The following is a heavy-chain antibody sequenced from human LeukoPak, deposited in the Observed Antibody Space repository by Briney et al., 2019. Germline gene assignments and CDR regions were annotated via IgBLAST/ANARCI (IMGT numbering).Heavy chain of an antibody. V-gene: IGHV3-21*01. Sequence: GGSLRLSCAASGFTFSSYSMNWVRQAPGKGLEWVSSISSSSSYIYYADSVKGRFTISRDNTKNSLYLQMNSLRAEDTAVYYCARGLSYYYDSSGRIFDYWGQGTLVTVSS. CDR2: ISSSSSYI. CDR1: GFTFSSYS. J-gene: IGHJ4*02. CDR3: ARGLSYYYDSSGRIFDY. D-gene: IGHD3-22*01.